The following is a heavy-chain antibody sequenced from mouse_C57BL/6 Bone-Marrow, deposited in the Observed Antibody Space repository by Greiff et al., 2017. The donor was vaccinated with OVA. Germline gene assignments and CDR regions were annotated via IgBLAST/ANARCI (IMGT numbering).Heavy chain of an antibody. CDR2: IDPETGGT. Sequence: VQLQQSGAELVRPGASVTLSCKASGYTFTDYEMHWVKPTPVHGLEWIGAIDPETGGTAYNQKFKGQATLTADKSSSTAYIELRSRTSEDSPVYYSTRSYSNDGDFDYWGQGTTLTVSS. J-gene: IGHJ2*01. CDR3: TRSYSNDGDFDY. D-gene: IGHD2-12*01. V-gene: IGHV1-15*01. CDR1: GYTFTDYE.